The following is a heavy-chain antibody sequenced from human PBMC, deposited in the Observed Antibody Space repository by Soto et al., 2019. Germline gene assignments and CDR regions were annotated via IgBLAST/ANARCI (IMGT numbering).Heavy chain of an antibody. Sequence: SGPTLVNPTEALTLTCTFSGFSLTSPGMCVSWIRQSPGKALEWLALIERDDDDKYYSTSLKTTLTISKDTRKNQVVLTMATMEPADTATYYRSRSIRGPRRFNGMDVWGQGTTVTVSS. CDR3: SRSIRGPRRFNGMDV. D-gene: IGHD4-17*01. V-gene: IGHV2-70*13. CDR1: GFSLTSPGMC. J-gene: IGHJ6*02. CDR2: IERDDDDK.